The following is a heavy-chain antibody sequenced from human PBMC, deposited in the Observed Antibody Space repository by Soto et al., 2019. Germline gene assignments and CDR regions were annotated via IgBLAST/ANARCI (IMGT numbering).Heavy chain of an antibody. CDR2: ISGYNGYT. CDR3: AKADSNYAGRFSYYYMDV. V-gene: IGHV1-18*01. Sequence: ASVKVSCKASGYTFRIYGISWVLQAPGQGPEWMGWISGYNGYTHYPQKFQGKVTMTTDTSTSTAYMELRSLRSDDTAVYYCAKADSNYAGRFSYYYMDVWGNGTLVTVSS. J-gene: IGHJ6*03. D-gene: IGHD4-4*01. CDR1: GYTFRIYG.